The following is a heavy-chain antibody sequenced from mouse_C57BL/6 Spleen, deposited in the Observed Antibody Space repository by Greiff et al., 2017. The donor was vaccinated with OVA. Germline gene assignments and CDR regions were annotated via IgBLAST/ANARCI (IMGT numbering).Heavy chain of an antibody. CDR1: GFNIKDDY. V-gene: IGHV14-4*01. Sequence: EVQLQQSGAELVRPGASVKLSCTASGFNIKDDYMHWVKQRPEQGLEWIGWIDPENGDTEYASKFQGKATITADTSSNTAYLQLSSLTSEDTAVYYCTTPGGTGFAYWAQGTLVTVSA. CDR3: TTPGGTGFAY. J-gene: IGHJ3*01. CDR2: IDPENGDT. D-gene: IGHD3-3*01.